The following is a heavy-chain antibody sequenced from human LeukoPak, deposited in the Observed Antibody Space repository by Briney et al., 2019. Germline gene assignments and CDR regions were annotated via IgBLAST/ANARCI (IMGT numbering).Heavy chain of an antibody. CDR2: INPSGGST. J-gene: IGHJ4*02. V-gene: IGHV1-46*01. CDR3: ARDSTIFGVVIPSVY. CDR1: GYTFTSYY. Sequence: ASVKVSCRASGYTFTSYYMHWVRQAPGQGLEWMGIINPSGGSTSYAQKFQGRVTMTSDMSTSTVYMELSSLRSEDTAVYYCARDSTIFGVVIPSVYWGQGTLVTVSS. D-gene: IGHD3-3*01.